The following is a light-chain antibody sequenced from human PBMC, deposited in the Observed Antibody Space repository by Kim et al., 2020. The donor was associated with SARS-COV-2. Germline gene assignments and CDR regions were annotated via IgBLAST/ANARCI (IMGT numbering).Light chain of an antibody. V-gene: IGKV1-5*03. J-gene: IGKJ1*01. CDR1: QSIGSW. CDR2: KAS. Sequence: DIQMTQSPTTLSASVGDRVTITCRASQSIGSWLAWYQQKPGKAPKFLIYKASNLESGVPSRFSGSRSGTQFTLSISSLKPDDFATYYCEQCNSYPWTFGQGAKVDIK. CDR3: EQCNSYPWT.